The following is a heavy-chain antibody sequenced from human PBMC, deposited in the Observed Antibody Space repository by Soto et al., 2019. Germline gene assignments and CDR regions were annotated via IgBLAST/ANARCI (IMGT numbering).Heavy chain of an antibody. Sequence: ASVKVSCKASGCTFSSYTISRVRQAPGQGLEWMGRIIPILGIANYAQKFQGRVTITADKSTSTAYMELSSLRSEDTAVYYCARGPHRSDPPDYWGQGTLVTVSS. J-gene: IGHJ4*02. CDR1: GCTFSSYT. CDR3: ARGPHRSDPPDY. CDR2: IIPILGIA. V-gene: IGHV1-69*02.